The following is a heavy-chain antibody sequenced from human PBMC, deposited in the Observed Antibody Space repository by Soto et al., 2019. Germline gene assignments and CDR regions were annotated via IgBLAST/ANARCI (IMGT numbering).Heavy chain of an antibody. D-gene: IGHD5-12*01. CDR1: GFTFSSYG. J-gene: IGHJ4*02. CDR2: IWYDGSNK. CDR3: ARDSSVEMATEFGY. Sequence: PGGSLRLSCAASGFTFSSYGMHWVRQAPGKGLEWVAVIWYDGSNKYYADSVKGRFTISRDNSKNTLYLQMNSLRAEDTAVYYCARDSSVEMATEFGYWGQGTLVTVSS. V-gene: IGHV3-33*01.